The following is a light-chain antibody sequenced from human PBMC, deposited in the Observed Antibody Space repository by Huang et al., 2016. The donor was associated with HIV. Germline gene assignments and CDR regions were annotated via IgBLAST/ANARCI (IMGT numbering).Light chain of an antibody. Sequence: IVLTQSPATLSWYPGERVTLSCRASQSVGNYIAWYQQHPGQSPKLLMYDTSNRATGTPGRCSGSGSGTDFTLTISSLQSEDFAVYYCQQRSSGVTFGGGTKVQVK. CDR3: QQRSSGVT. V-gene: IGKV3-11*01. J-gene: IGKJ4*01. CDR2: DTS. CDR1: QSVGNY.